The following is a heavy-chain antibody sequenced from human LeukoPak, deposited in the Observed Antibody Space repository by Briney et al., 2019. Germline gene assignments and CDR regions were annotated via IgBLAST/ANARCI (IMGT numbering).Heavy chain of an antibody. V-gene: IGHV3-21*01. CDR1: GFTFSSYS. D-gene: IGHD3-10*01. J-gene: IGHJ4*02. CDR3: AGDRGGGYYFDY. CDR2: ISSSSSYI. Sequence: PGGSLRLSCAASGFTFSSYSMNWVRQAPGKGLEWVSSISSSSSYIYYADSVKGRFTISRDNAKNSLYLQMNSLRAEDTAVYYCAGDRGGGYYFDYWGQGTLVTVSS.